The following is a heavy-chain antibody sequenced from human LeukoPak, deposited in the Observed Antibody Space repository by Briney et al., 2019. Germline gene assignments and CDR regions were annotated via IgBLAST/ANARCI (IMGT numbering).Heavy chain of an antibody. V-gene: IGHV3-7*01. Sequence: GGSLRLSCAASGFTFSSYWMSWVRQAPGKGLEWVANIKQDGNEKYYVDSVKGRFTISRDNAKNSLHLQMNSLRAEDTAVYYCAREIIGAASAFDCWSQGTLVTVSS. CDR1: GFTFSSYW. CDR2: IKQDGNEK. CDR3: AREIIGAASAFDC. J-gene: IGHJ4*02. D-gene: IGHD3-16*02.